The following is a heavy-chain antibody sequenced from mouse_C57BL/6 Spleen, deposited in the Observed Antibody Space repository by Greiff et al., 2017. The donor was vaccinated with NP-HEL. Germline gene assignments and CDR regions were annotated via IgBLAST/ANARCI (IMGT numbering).Heavy chain of an antibody. Sequence: QVQLQQPGADLVKPGASVKLSCKASGYTFTSYWMHWVKQRPGQGLEWIGMIHPNSGSTNYNEKFKSKATLTVDKSSSTAYMQLSSLTSEDSAVYYCASFNPYDVDYWGQGTSVTVSS. CDR3: ASFNPYDVDY. V-gene: IGHV1-64*01. CDR2: IHPNSGST. J-gene: IGHJ4*01. CDR1: GYTFTSYW.